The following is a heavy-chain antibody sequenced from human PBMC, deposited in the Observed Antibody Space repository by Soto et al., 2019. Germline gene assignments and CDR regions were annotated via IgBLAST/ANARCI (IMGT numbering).Heavy chain of an antibody. CDR1: GGSFSGYY. Sequence: SETLSLTCAVYGGSFSGYYWSWIRQPPGKGLEWIGEINHSGSTNYNPSLKSRVTISVDTSKNQFSLKLSSVTAADTAVYYCARGGTFYDYVWGSYRSWGQGTLVTVSS. V-gene: IGHV4-34*01. J-gene: IGHJ5*02. CDR2: INHSGST. CDR3: ARGGTFYDYVWGSYRS. D-gene: IGHD3-16*02.